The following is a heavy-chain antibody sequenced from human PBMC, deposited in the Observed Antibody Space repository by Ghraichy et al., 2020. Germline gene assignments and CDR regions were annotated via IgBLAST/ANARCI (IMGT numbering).Heavy chain of an antibody. CDR1: GFTFSSYS. D-gene: IGHD3-22*01. J-gene: IGHJ3*02. CDR2: ISSSSSYI. V-gene: IGHV3-21*01. Sequence: GGSLRLSCAASGFTFSSYSMNWVRQAPGKGLELVSSISSSSSYIYYADSVKGRFTISRDNANNSLYLQMNSLRAEDTAVYYCARVLTYYYDSSGPVGAFDIWGQGTMVTVSS. CDR3: ARVLTYYYDSSGPVGAFDI.